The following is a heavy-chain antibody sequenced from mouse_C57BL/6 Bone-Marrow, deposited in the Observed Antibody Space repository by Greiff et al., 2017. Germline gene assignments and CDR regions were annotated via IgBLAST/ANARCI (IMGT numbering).Heavy chain of an antibody. CDR3: ARHEDNYGSSYVYFDY. Sequence: QVQLQQSGAELVKPGASVKLSCKASGYTFTEYTIHWVKQRSGQGLEWIGWFYPGSGSIKYNEKFKDKATLTADKSSSTVYMELSRLTSEDSAVYCCARHEDNYGSSYVYFDYWGQGTTLTVSS. J-gene: IGHJ2*01. V-gene: IGHV1-62-2*01. CDR2: FYPGSGSI. D-gene: IGHD1-1*01. CDR1: GYTFTEYT.